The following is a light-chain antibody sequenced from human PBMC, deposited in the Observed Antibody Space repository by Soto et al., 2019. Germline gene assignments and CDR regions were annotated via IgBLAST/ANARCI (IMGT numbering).Light chain of an antibody. CDR2: EVS. V-gene: IGLV2-8*01. Sequence: QSALTQPPSASGSPGQLVTISCTGTSSDVGGYNYVSWYQQHPGKAPKLMIYEVSKRPSGVPDRFSGSKSGNTASLTVSGLQAEDEADYYCSSYAGNKNVFGTGTKLTVL. J-gene: IGLJ1*01. CDR3: SSYAGNKNV. CDR1: SSDVGGYNY.